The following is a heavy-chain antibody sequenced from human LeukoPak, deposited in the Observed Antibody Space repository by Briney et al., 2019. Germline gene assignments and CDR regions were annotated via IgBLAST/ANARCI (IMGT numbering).Heavy chain of an antibody. CDR3: ARHPFATPFDY. V-gene: IGHV4-59*08. J-gene: IGHJ4*02. D-gene: IGHD2-15*01. CDR2: AYSSGHT. CDR1: GGSISSYY. Sequence: PSETLSLTCTVSGGSISSYYWSWIRQPPGKGLEWIGYAYSSGHTNYNSSLKSRVTMSLDTSKSQFSLSLTSVTAADTALYFCARHPFATPFDYWGPGTLVTVSS.